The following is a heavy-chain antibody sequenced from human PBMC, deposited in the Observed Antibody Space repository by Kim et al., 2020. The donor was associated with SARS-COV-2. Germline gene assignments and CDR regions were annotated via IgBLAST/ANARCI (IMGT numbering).Heavy chain of an antibody. J-gene: IGHJ4*02. Sequence: YAQKFQGRVTMTEDTSTDTAYMELSSLRSEDTAVYYCATEAYGSGSNGDYWGQGTLVTVSS. CDR3: ATEAYGSGSNGDY. D-gene: IGHD3-10*01. V-gene: IGHV1-24*01.